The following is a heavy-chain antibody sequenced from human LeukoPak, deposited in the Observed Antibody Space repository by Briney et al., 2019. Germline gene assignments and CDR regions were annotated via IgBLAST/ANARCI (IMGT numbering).Heavy chain of an antibody. J-gene: IGHJ6*03. D-gene: IGHD3-10*01. Sequence: ASVKVSCKASGYTFTSYGISWVRQAPGQGLEWMGWISAYNGNTNYAQKLQGRVTMTTDTSTSTAYMELRSLRSDDTAVYYCARAGRFGEYKVVNYYYYSMDVWGKGTTVTISS. CDR2: ISAYNGNT. CDR1: GYTFTSYG. V-gene: IGHV1-18*01. CDR3: ARAGRFGEYKVVNYYYYSMDV.